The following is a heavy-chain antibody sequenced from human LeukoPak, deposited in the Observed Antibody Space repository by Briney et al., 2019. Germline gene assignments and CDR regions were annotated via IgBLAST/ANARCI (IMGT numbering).Heavy chain of an antibody. J-gene: IGHJ3*02. CDR2: ISWNSGSI. V-gene: IGHV3-9*01. Sequence: PGRSLRLSCAASGFTFVDYAMHWVRQAPGKGLEGVSGISWNSGSIGYADSVKGRFTISRDNAKTSLYLQMNSLRAEDTALYYCAKDTTWIGKGGAFDIWGQGTMATVSS. CDR1: GFTFVDYA. CDR3: AKDTTWIGKGGAFDI. D-gene: IGHD5-12*01.